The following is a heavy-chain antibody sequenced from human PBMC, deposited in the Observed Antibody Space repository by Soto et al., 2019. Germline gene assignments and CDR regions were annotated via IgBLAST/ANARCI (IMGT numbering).Heavy chain of an antibody. CDR3: ARDSYGDYPTGGYYFDY. CDR1: GYTFTSYG. D-gene: IGHD4-17*01. J-gene: IGHJ4*02. CDR2: ISAYNGNT. Sequence: QVPLVQSGDEVKKPGASVKVSCKASGYTFTSYGISWVRQAPGQGLEWMGWISAYNGNTNYAQKLQGRVTMTTDTSTSTAYMELRSLRSDDTAVYYCARDSYGDYPTGGYYFDYWGQGTLVTVSS. V-gene: IGHV1-18*01.